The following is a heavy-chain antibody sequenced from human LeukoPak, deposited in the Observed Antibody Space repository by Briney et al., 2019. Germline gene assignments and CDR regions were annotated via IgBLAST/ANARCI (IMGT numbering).Heavy chain of an antibody. V-gene: IGHV4-4*02. CDR2: VNLQGST. CDR3: ARGRLKDYYGSGSYYRRAEYFQH. CDR1: GGSITITNY. D-gene: IGHD3-10*01. Sequence: PSGTLSLTCGVSGGSITITNYWTWVRQPPGKGLEWIGEVNLQGSTNYNPSLMGRVAISVDTSENHISLQLTSVTAADTAVYYCARGRLKDYYGSGSYYRRAEYFQHWGQGTLVTVSS. J-gene: IGHJ1*01.